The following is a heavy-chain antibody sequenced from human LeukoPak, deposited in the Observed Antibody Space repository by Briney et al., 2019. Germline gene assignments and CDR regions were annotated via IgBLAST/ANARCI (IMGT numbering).Heavy chain of an antibody. D-gene: IGHD6-19*01. Sequence: GASVKVSCKASGYTFTDYYMHSVRQAPGQGLEWMGWINPNSGGTNYAQKFQGWVTMTRDTSISTAYMELSRLRSDDTAVYYCARGDAYSSPHQYYFDYWGQGTLVTVSS. V-gene: IGHV1-2*04. J-gene: IGHJ4*02. CDR3: ARGDAYSSPHQYYFDY. CDR1: GYTFTDYY. CDR2: INPNSGGT.